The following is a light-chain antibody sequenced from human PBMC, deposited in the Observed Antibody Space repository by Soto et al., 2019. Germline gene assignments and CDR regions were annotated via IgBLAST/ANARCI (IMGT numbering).Light chain of an antibody. Sequence: DIQMTQSPSSLSASVGDRVTITCRASQYISVYLAWYQQKPGKVPKLLIYSASTLQSGVPSRFSGSGSGTDFTLTIRSLQPEDVATYFCQKFNTAPLTFGQGTRLEIK. V-gene: IGKV1-27*01. J-gene: IGKJ5*01. CDR1: QYISVY. CDR3: QKFNTAPLT. CDR2: SAS.